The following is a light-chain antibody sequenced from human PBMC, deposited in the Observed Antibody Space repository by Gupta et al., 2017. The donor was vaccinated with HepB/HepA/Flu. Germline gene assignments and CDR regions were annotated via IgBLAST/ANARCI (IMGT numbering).Light chain of an antibody. CDR3: QQYDSTPLT. CDR2: WAS. CDR1: QSVLYSSNNKNY. Sequence: IVMTQSPDSLAVSLGERATINCKSSQSVLYSSNNKNYLAWYQQKPGQPPKLLIYWASTRESGVLDRFSGSGSGTDFTLTISSLQAEDVAVYYCQQYDSTPLTFGGGTKVEIK. J-gene: IGKJ4*01. V-gene: IGKV4-1*01.